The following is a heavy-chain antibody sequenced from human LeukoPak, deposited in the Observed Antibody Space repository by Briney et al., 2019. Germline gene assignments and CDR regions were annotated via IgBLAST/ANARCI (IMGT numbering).Heavy chain of an antibody. CDR3: ARVGTYSSGWYGAPDAFDI. D-gene: IGHD6-19*01. V-gene: IGHV4-59*01. Sequence: PSETLSLTCTVSGGSISSYYWSWIRQPPGKGLEWIGYIYYSGSTNYNPSLKSRVTISVDTSKNQFSLKLSSVTAADTAVYYCARVGTYSSGWYGAPDAFDIWGQGTMVTVSS. J-gene: IGHJ3*02. CDR2: IYYSGST. CDR1: GGSISSYY.